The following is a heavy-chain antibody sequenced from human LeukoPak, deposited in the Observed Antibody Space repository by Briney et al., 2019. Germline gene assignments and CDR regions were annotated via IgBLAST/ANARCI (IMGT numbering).Heavy chain of an antibody. V-gene: IGHV3-30-3*01. D-gene: IGHD2-2*01. CDR1: GFTFSSYA. Sequence: GGSLRLSCAASGFTFSSYAMHWVRQAPGKGLEWVAVISYDGSNKYYADSVKGRFTISRDNSKNTLYLQMNSLRAEDTAVYYCGGGVPAAPTGFFDYWGQGTLVTVSS. CDR3: GGGVPAAPTGFFDY. J-gene: IGHJ4*02. CDR2: ISYDGSNK.